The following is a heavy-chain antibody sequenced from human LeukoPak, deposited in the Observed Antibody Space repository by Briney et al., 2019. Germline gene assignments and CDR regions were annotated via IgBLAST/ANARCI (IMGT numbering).Heavy chain of an antibody. CDR1: GGSFSGYY. CDR2: INHSGST. Sequence: PSETLSLTCAVYGGSFSGYYWSWIRQPPGKGLEWIGEINHSGSTNYNPPLKSRVTISVDTSKNQFSLKLSSVTAADTAVYYCARGKYCSGGSCYNLPKTYYFDYWGQGTLVTVSS. CDR3: ARGKYCSGGSCYNLPKTYYFDY. V-gene: IGHV4-34*01. D-gene: IGHD2-15*01. J-gene: IGHJ4*02.